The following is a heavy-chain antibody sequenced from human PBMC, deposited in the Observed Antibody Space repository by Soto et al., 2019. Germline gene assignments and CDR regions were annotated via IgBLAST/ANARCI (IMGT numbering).Heavy chain of an antibody. J-gene: IGHJ4*02. CDR2: ISSSGSTI. V-gene: IGHV3-48*03. D-gene: IGHD5-18*01. CDR1: GFTFSSYE. CDR3: ARDEGYSYGHFDY. Sequence: PGGSLRLSCAASGFTFSSYEMNWVRQAPGKGLEWVSYISSSGSTIYYADSVKGRFTISRDNAKNSLYLQMSSLRAEDTAVYYCARDEGYSYGHFDYWGQGTLVTVSS.